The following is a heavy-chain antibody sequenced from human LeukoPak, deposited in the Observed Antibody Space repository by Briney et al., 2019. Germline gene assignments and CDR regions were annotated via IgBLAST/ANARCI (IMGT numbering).Heavy chain of an antibody. D-gene: IGHD5-12*01. CDR1: GFTFSSYA. CDR3: ARYRLGYSGYAYFEY. CDR2: ISGSGGST. V-gene: IGHV3-23*01. Sequence: PGGSLRLSCAASGFTFSSYAMSWVRQAPGKGLEWVSAISGSGGSTYYADSVKGRFTISRDNSKNTLYLQMNSLRAEDTAVYYCARYRLGYSGYAYFEYWGQGTLVTVSS. J-gene: IGHJ4*02.